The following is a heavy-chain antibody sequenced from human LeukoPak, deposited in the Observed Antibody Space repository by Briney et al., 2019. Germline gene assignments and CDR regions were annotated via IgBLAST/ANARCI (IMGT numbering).Heavy chain of an antibody. CDR3: AREYGSSPGTTAGAFDI. V-gene: IGHV3-33*01. D-gene: IGHD2-2*01. Sequence: PGRSLRLSCAASGFTFSSYGMHWVRQAPGKGLEWVAVIWYDGSNKYYADSVKGRFTISRDNSKNTLYLQMNSLRAEDTAVYHCAREYGSSPGTTAGAFDIWGQGTMVTVSS. CDR1: GFTFSSYG. J-gene: IGHJ3*02. CDR2: IWYDGSNK.